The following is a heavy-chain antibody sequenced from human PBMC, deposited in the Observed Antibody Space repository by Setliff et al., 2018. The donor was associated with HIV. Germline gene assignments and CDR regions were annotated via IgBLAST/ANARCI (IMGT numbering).Heavy chain of an antibody. J-gene: IGHJ4*02. CDR1: GFTFSSHA. D-gene: IGHD3-10*01. Sequence: PGGSLRLSCAASGFTFSSHAMHWVRQAPGKGLEWVAFIRSAASTKSYADSVKDRFTISRDNSKDTLYLQMNSLRPEDTAVYYCAKDPGITMVRGVITYYFDYWGQGTLVTVSS. CDR2: IRSAASTK. V-gene: IGHV3-30*02. CDR3: AKDPGITMVRGVITYYFDY.